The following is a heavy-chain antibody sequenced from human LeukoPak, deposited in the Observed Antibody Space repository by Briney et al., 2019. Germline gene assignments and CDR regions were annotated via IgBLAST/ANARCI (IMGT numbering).Heavy chain of an antibody. CDR2: ISAYNGNT. D-gene: IGHD3-22*01. CDR1: GYTFTSYG. Sequence: ASVKVSCKASGYTFTSYGISWVRQAPGQGLEWMGWISAYNGNTNYAQKLQGRVTMTTDTSTSTAYMELRSLRSDDTAVYYCASEYYYDSSGYVGVWGQGTTVTVSS. V-gene: IGHV1-18*01. J-gene: IGHJ6*02. CDR3: ASEYYYDSSGYVGV.